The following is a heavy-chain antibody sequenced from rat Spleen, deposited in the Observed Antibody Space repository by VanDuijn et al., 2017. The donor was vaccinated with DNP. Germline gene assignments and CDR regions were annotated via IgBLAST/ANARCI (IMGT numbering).Heavy chain of an antibody. CDR3: ATHGYYSSSPDY. Sequence: EVQLVESGGGLVQPGRSLRLSCVASGFTFNNYWMTWVRQAPKKGLEWVATIIYDGSRTYYRDSVKGRFTISRDNAKSTLYLQMDSLRSEDTATYYCATHGYYSSSPDYWGQGVMVTVSS. D-gene: IGHD1-2*01. CDR1: GFTFNNYW. J-gene: IGHJ2*01. CDR2: IIYDGSRT. V-gene: IGHV5S10*01.